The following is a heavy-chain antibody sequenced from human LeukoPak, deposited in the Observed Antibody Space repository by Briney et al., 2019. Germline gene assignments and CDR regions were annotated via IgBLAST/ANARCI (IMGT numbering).Heavy chain of an antibody. CDR1: GFSFSSYA. V-gene: IGHV3-23*01. D-gene: IGHD6-19*01. CDR3: AKGLFSSGWYFGS. CDR2: IGGSGDST. Sequence: PGGSLRLSCAASGFSFSSYAMSWVRQAPGKGLEFVSAIGGSGDSTYYADSVKGRFTISGDNSKSTLYLQMNSLRVEDTALYYCAKGLFSSGWYFGSWGQGTLVTVSS. J-gene: IGHJ5*02.